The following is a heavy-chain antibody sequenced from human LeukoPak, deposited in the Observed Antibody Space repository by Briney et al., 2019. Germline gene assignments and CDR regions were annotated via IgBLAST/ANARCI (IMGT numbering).Heavy chain of an antibody. CDR3: SRSVVTTADFDY. D-gene: IGHD2-21*02. CDR1: GFIFSSYT. CDR2: ISHDGSNK. V-gene: IGHV3-30*01. J-gene: IGHJ4*02. Sequence: GGSLRLSCAASGFIFSSYTMHWVRQAPGLGLQWVAVISHDGSNKFYEDSVKGRFTISRDNSKSTLYLHLNIPRPEDMAMYYCSRSVVTTADFDYWGQGTLVTVSS.